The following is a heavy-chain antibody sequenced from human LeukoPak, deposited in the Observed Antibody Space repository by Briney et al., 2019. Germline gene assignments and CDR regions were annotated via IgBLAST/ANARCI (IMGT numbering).Heavy chain of an antibody. J-gene: IGHJ4*02. D-gene: IGHD5-12*01. CDR2: IYSGGST. V-gene: IGHV3-53*04. Sequence: GGSLRLSCAASEFSVSANYMSWVRQAPGKGLEWVSVIYSGGSTFYADSVKGRFAISRHNSRNTLYLQMNSLRAEDTAVYYCGYSGYDFPFDYWGQGTLVTVSS. CDR3: GYSGYDFPFDY. CDR1: EFSVSANY.